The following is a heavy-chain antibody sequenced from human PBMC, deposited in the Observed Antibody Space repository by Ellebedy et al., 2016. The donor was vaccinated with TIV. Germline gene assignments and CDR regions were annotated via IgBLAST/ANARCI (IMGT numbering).Heavy chain of an antibody. Sequence: PGGSLRLSCAASRFTFSGYWMSWVRQAPGKGLEWVANIKLDGTEKNYADSVRGRFIISRDNAKNSLYLQMNSLRAEDSALYYCARDPGYSYGVLFDYWGQGTLVTVSS. D-gene: IGHD5-18*01. CDR3: ARDPGYSYGVLFDY. CDR2: IKLDGTEK. V-gene: IGHV3-7*03. CDR1: RFTFSGYW. J-gene: IGHJ4*02.